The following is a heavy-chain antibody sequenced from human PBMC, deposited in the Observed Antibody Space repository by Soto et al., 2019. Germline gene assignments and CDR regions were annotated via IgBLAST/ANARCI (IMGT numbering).Heavy chain of an antibody. CDR2: IRSKAYGGTT. CDR1: GFTFGDYA. CDR3: TRPEVPTYDFWSGYLNY. Sequence: GGSLRLSCTASGFTFGDYAMSWFRQAPGKGLEWVGFIRSKAYGGTTEYAASVKGRFTISRDDSKSIAYLQMNSLKTEDTAVYYCTRPEVPTYDFWSGYLNYWGQGTLVTVSS. V-gene: IGHV3-49*03. J-gene: IGHJ4*02. D-gene: IGHD3-3*01.